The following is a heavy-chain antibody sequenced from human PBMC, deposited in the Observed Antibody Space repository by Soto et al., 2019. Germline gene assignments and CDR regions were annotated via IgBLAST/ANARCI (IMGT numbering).Heavy chain of an antibody. D-gene: IGHD5-12*01. V-gene: IGHV3-30-3*01. CDR1: GFTFSSYA. CDR3: ARDFCRRGLRDGRVLCDY. J-gene: IGHJ4*02. Sequence: QVQLVESGGGVVQPGRSLRLSCAASGFTFSSYAMHWVRQAPGKGLEWVAVISYDGSNKYYADSVKGRFTISRDNSKNTMYLQMNSLRAEDTAVYYCARDFCRRGLRDGRVLCDYWGQGTLVTVSS. CDR2: ISYDGSNK.